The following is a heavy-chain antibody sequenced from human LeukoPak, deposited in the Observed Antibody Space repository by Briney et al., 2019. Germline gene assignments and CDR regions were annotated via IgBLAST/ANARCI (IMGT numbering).Heavy chain of an antibody. CDR2: IYYSGST. CDR3: ARGRNYGSGSPVDY. Sequence: SETLSLTCTVSGGSISSGGYYWSWLRQHPGKGLEWIGYIYYSGSTYYNPSLKSRVTISVDTSKNQFSLKLSSVTAADTAVYYCARGRNYGSGSPVDYWGQGTLVTVSS. J-gene: IGHJ4*02. D-gene: IGHD3-10*01. V-gene: IGHV4-31*03. CDR1: GGSISSGGYY.